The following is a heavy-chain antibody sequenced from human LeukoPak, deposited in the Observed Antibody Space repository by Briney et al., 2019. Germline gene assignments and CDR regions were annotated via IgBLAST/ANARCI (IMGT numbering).Heavy chain of an antibody. CDR3: ARQDGSYFPPAY. V-gene: IGHV4-39*01. J-gene: IGHJ4*02. D-gene: IGHD1-26*01. CDR1: GGSISSSSYY. CDR2: IYYSGST. Sequence: PSETLSLTCTVSGGSISSSSYYWGWIRQPPGKGLAWIGSIYYSGSTYYNPSLKSRVTISVDTSKNQFSLKLSSVTAADTAVYYCARQDGSYFPPAYWGQGTLVTVSS.